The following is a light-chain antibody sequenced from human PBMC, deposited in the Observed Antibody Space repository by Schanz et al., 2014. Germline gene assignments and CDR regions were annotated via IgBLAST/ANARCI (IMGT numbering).Light chain of an antibody. Sequence: EIVLTQSPGTLSLSPGDWASLSCRASQSVSYNYLAWYQQKPGQAPNVLIYEASKRATGIPARFSGSGSGTDFSLTISRLEPEDFAVYYCQQYGTSPWTFGPGTKVEMK. CDR2: EAS. CDR3: QQYGTSPWT. CDR1: QSVSYNY. J-gene: IGKJ1*01. V-gene: IGKV3-20*01.